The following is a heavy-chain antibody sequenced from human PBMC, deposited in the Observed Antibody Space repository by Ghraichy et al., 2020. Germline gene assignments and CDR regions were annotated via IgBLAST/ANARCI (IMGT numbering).Heavy chain of an antibody. CDR2: IYPGDSDT. CDR1: GYSFTSYW. D-gene: IGHD5-12*01. Sequence: GESLNISCKGSGYSFTSYWIGWVRQMPGKGLEWMGIIYPGDSDTRYSPSFQGQVTISADKSISTAYLQWSSLKASDTAMYYCARGPYSGYEWVLFDYWGQGTLVTVSS. CDR3: ARGPYSGYEWVLFDY. J-gene: IGHJ4*02. V-gene: IGHV5-51*01.